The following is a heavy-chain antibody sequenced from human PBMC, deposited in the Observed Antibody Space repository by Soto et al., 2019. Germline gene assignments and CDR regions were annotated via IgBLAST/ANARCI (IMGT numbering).Heavy chain of an antibody. CDR2: IKQDGTEK. CDR3: ASVAI. J-gene: IGHJ4*02. Sequence: EVQLVESGGGLVQPGGSLRLSCAASGFTFSNYWMSWVRQAPGKGLEWVANIKQDGTEKNYVDSVRGRFTISRDNAKNSLDLQMNGLTAEDTDVYYWASVAIWGQGTLVTVSS. CDR1: GFTFSNYW. V-gene: IGHV3-7*01. D-gene: IGHD5-12*01.